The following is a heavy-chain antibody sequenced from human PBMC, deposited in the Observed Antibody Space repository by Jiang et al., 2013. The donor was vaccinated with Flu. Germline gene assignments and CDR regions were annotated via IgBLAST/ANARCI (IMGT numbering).Heavy chain of an antibody. CDR3: ARTKHILTGYYRGSYYFDY. CDR1: GYTFSRNG. V-gene: IGHV1-18*01. D-gene: IGHD3-9*01. Sequence: GAEVKKPGASVKVSCKASGYTFSRNGISWVRQAPGQGLEWMGWISAYDGNTDYGQKLQDRITMTIDTSTSTAYMELRSLRSDDTAVYFCARTKHILTGYYRGSYYFDYWARDPGHRLL. J-gene: IGHJ4*03. CDR2: ISAYDGNT.